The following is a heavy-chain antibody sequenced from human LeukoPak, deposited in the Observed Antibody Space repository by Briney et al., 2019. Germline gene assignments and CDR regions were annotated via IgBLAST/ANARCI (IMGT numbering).Heavy chain of an antibody. D-gene: IGHD2-21*01. V-gene: IGHV1-46*01. CDR2: INPSGGST. J-gene: IGHJ6*02. CDR3: AGGFDCSTASCSCMDL. CDR1: GYTFTSYY. Sequence: ASVKVSCKASGYTFTSYYMHWVRQAPGQGLEWMGIINPSGGSTSYAQKFQGRVTMTRDTSTSTVYMELRSLRSEDTAVYYCAGGFDCSTASCSCMDLWGQGTTVTVSS.